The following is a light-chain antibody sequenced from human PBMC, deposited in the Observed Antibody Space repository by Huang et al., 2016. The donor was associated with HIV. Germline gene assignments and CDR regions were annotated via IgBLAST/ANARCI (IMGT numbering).Light chain of an antibody. CDR2: GAA. V-gene: IGKV3-15*01. CDR3: QQYNNWPPLT. Sequence: EIVMTQSPATLSVSPGERATLSCRASQNIINSLVWYQQKPGQAPRLLIYGAATRATGIPARFSGSGSGTEFTLTITSLQSEDFAVYYCQQYNNWPPLTFGGGTKVEIK. J-gene: IGKJ4*01. CDR1: QNIINS.